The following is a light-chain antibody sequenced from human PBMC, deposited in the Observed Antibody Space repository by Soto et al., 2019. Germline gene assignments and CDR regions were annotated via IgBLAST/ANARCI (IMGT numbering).Light chain of an antibody. CDR1: SSDVGGYNY. Sequence: QSVLTQPPSASGSPGQSVTISCTGTSSDVGGYNYVSWYQQHPGKAPKLMIYEVSKRPSGVPDRFSGSKSGNTASLTVSGLQAEDEADYYCSSYAGSNKLLDVFGTGTKLTVL. CDR2: EVS. V-gene: IGLV2-8*01. CDR3: SSYAGSNKLLDV. J-gene: IGLJ1*01.